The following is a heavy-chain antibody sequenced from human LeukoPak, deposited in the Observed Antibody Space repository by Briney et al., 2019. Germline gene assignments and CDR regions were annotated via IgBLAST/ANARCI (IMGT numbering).Heavy chain of an antibody. CDR2: ISGSGSNM. Sequence: GGSLRLSCAASGFTFGSYAMNWVRQAPGKGLEWVSVISGSGSNMYYAESVKGRFTISRDNSKNTVDLEMKSLRAADTATYYCAKGLTVATGVYGMDVWGQGTTVTVSS. J-gene: IGHJ6*02. D-gene: IGHD5-12*01. V-gene: IGHV3-23*01. CDR3: AKGLTVATGVYGMDV. CDR1: GFTFGSYA.